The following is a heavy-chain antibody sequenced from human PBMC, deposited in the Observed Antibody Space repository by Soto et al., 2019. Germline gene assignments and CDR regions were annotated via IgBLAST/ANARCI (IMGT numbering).Heavy chain of an antibody. D-gene: IGHD2-2*01. Sequence: GGSLRLSCAASGLTFRSFTMNWVRQAPGKGLEWVSTISSNSAYIYYTDVLRGRFTISRDDAKNSLHLQMNSLRAEDTAVYYCPSDAPRDTSARGWLGPWGPGTLSTPSP. CDR1: GLTFRSFT. V-gene: IGHV3-21*01. CDR3: PSDAPRDTSARGWLGP. J-gene: IGHJ5*02. CDR2: ISSNSAYI.